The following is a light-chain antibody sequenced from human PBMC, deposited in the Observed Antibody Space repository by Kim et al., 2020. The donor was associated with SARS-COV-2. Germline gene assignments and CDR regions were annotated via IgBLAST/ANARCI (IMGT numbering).Light chain of an antibody. CDR2: AAS. CDR1: QNINSF. Sequence: DIQMTQSPSSLAASVGDRVTITCRASQNINSFLNWYQQRPGKAPKLLIYAASTLQIGVPSRFSGSGSGTDFTLTITSLQPEDFATYDWQQSHTAPLLTFGGGTKVDIK. J-gene: IGKJ4*01. CDR3: QQSHTAPLLT. V-gene: IGKV1-39*01.